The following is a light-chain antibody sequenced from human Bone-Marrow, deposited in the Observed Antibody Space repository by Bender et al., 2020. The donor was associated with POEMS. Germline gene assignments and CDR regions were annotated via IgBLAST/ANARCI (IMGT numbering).Light chain of an antibody. CDR2: QDT. CDR1: KLGHKY. V-gene: IGLV3-1*01. CDR3: QAWDSTTVV. Sequence: SYELTQPPSVSVSPGQTATITCSGDKLGHKYACWYQQRPGQSPVLVIYQDTKRPSEIPERFSGSNSGDTATLTISGAQPMDEADYYCQAWDSTTVVFGGGTRLTVL. J-gene: IGLJ2*01.